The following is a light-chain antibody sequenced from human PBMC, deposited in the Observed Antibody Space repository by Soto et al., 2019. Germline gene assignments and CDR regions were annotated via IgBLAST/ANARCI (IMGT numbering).Light chain of an antibody. V-gene: IGKV3-11*01. CDR1: QSVSSY. J-gene: IGKJ5*01. CDR2: DAS. Sequence: EIVLTQSPATLSLSPVERATLSCMASQSVSSYLAWYQQKPGQAPRLLIYDASSRATGIPDRFSGSGSGTDFTLTISSLQSEDFAVYYCQQYNSWRSISFGQGTRLEIK. CDR3: QQYNSWRSIS.